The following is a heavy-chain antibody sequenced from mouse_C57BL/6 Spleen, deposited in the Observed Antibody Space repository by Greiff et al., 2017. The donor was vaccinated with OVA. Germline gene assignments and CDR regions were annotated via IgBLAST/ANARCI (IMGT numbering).Heavy chain of an antibody. V-gene: IGHV2-5*01. CDR2: IWRGGST. CDR1: GFPLTSYG. J-gene: IGHJ1*03. Sequence: QVQLQQSGPGLVQPSQSLSITCTVLGFPLTSYGVHWVRQSPGKGLEWLGVIWRGGSTDYNAAFLSRLSITKDNPKSQVFFRMNSLQAADTAISCCAKGYFDVWGTGTPVTVSS. CDR3: AKGYFDV.